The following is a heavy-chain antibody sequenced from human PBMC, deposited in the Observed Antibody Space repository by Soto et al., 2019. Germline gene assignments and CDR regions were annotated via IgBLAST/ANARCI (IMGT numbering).Heavy chain of an antibody. CDR2: IYYSGST. CDR3: AGHFLAVGAYYLYYFDF. V-gene: IGHV4-39*01. D-gene: IGHD1-26*01. Sequence: PSETLSLTCTVSGGSISSSSYYWGWIRQPPGKGLEWIGSIYYSGSTYYNPSLKSRVTISVDTSKNQFSLKLSSVTAADTAVYYCAGHFLAVGAYYLYYFDFWGQGTLVTVSS. J-gene: IGHJ4*02. CDR1: GGSISSSSYY.